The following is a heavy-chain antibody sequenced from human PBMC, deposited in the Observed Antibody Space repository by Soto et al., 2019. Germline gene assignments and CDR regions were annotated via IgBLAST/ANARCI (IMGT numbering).Heavy chain of an antibody. V-gene: IGHV3-48*02. CDR1: EFMFSRYS. CDR2: ISSSGSNV. J-gene: IGHJ6*02. CDR3: ARDLGIFVGMDV. Sequence: QLVESGGGLVQPGASLRLSCVASEFMFSRYSMNWVRQAPGKGLEWIAYISSSGSNVYYANSMRGRLTISRDNVNNFVYLQMNSLRDEDTANYYCARDLGIFVGMDVWGQVTTVTVSS. D-gene: IGHD1-26*01.